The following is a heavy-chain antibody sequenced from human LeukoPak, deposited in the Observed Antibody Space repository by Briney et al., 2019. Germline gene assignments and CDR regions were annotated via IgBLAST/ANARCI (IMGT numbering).Heavy chain of an antibody. CDR3: ARRRSDDAFDI. CDR1: GGSVRSDNYY. J-gene: IGHJ3*02. V-gene: IGHV4-39*07. Sequence: SEILSLTCTVSGGSVRSDNYYWGWIRQPPGKGLEWIGSVSYSGSSYYSPSLEGRVTLSVDASKKEFSLKLSSVTAADTAVYYCARRRSDDAFDIWGQGTMVTVSS. CDR2: VSYSGSS.